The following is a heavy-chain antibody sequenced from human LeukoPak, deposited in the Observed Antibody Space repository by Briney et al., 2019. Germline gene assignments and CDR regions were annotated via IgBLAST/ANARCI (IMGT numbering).Heavy chain of an antibody. CDR1: GFTFSDFY. CDR2: ISHSETTT. CDR3: ARSAPALDY. Sequence: GGSLRLSCVASGFTFSDFYMSWFRQAPGKGLEGVSFISHSETTTYYADSVRGRFTISRDNAKNSVYLQMNSLRAEDTAVYYCARSAPALDYWGQGTLVTVSS. V-gene: IGHV3-11*01. J-gene: IGHJ4*02.